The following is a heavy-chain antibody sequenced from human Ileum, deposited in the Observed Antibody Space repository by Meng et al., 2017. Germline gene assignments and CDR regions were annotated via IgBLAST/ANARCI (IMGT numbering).Heavy chain of an antibody. V-gene: IGHV3-74*01. CDR2: INTDGRST. CDR1: GFTFSSYW. Sequence: GESLKISCAASGFTFSSYWMHWVRQAPGKGLVWVSRINTDGRSTSYADSVKGRFTISRDNAKSTLYLQMNNLRPEDTAVYYCAEVSSSAFDMWGQGTMVTVSS. D-gene: IGHD6-19*01. CDR3: AEVSSSAFDM. J-gene: IGHJ3*02.